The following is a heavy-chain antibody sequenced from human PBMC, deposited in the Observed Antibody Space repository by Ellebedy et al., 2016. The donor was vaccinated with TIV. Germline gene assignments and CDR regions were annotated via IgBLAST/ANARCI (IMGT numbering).Heavy chain of an antibody. CDR2: IRVDGSEK. D-gene: IGHD4-17*01. CDR3: ATDGSYGDYLSPTHAFEN. Sequence: GESLKISCAASGFSFSSYWMSWVRQAPGKGLEWVANIRVDGSEKYYVDSVKGRFTISRDNAKNSLFLQMNSLRAEDTAVYYCATDGSYGDYLSPTHAFENWGQGTMVIVSS. J-gene: IGHJ3*02. CDR1: GFSFSSYW. V-gene: IGHV3-7*01.